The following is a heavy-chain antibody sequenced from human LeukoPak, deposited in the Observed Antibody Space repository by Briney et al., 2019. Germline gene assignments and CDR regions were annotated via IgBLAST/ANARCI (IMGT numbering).Heavy chain of an antibody. Sequence: GGSLRLSCAASGFTFDDYAMQWVRQAPGKGLEWVSLISGDGGRTYYADSVKGRFTISRDNSKNSLYLQMNSLRTEDTALYYCAKEDSGYSSSWDAFDIWGQGTMVTVSS. CDR1: GFTFDDYA. V-gene: IGHV3-43*02. CDR2: ISGDGGRT. CDR3: AKEDSGYSSSWDAFDI. J-gene: IGHJ3*02. D-gene: IGHD6-13*01.